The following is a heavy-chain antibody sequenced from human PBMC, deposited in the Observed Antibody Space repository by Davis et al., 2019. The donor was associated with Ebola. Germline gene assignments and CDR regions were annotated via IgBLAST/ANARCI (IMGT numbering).Heavy chain of an antibody. CDR1: GYTFTDYN. D-gene: IGHD4-11*01. Sequence: ASVKASCKASGYTFTDYNIHWMRQAPGQGLEWLGRVILKSGATNYAQKFQGRDTMTRDTSISTVYMELSSLRYDDTADYYCARGHNYAHEYWGQGTLVTVSS. CDR3: ARGHNYAHEY. J-gene: IGHJ4*02. V-gene: IGHV1-2*06. CDR2: VILKSGAT.